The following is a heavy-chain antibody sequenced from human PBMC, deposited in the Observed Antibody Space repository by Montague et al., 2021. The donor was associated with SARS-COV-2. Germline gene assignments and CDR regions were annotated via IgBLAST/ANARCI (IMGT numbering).Heavy chain of an antibody. CDR1: GFTFSNFW. J-gene: IGHJ4*02. V-gene: IGHV3-7*01. Sequence: SLRLSCAVSGFTFSNFWMTWVRRTPGKGLEWVANIGPDGRDKYYMDSVKGRFTISRDNAKNSLYLQINSLRAEDSAVYYCTGGGYNAYWSPGTLLTVSS. CDR2: IGPDGRDK. D-gene: IGHD5-24*01. CDR3: TGGGYNAY.